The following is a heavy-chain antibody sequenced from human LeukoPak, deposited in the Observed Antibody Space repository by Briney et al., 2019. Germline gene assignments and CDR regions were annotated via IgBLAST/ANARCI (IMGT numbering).Heavy chain of an antibody. Sequence: SQTLSLTCAVPGGSISSGGYSWSWIRQPPGKGLEWIGYIYHSGSTYYNPSLKSRVTISVDRSKNQFSLKLSSVSAADTAVYYCARGSLDSSGYYFDYWGQGTLVTVSS. D-gene: IGHD3-22*01. CDR3: ARGSLDSSGYYFDY. V-gene: IGHV4-30-2*01. CDR2: IYHSGST. CDR1: GGSISSGGYS. J-gene: IGHJ4*02.